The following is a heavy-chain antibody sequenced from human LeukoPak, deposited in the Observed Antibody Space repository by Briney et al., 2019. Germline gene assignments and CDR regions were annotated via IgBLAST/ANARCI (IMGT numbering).Heavy chain of an antibody. D-gene: IGHD6-13*01. CDR2: INPNSGDT. V-gene: IGHV1-2*06. Sequence: ASVKVSCKASGYTFTGYHMHWVRQAPGQGLEWMGRINPNSGDTNYAQKFQGRVTMTRDTSISTAYMELSRLTSDDTAVYYCARGGWLAAFHYWGQGILVTVSS. CDR3: ARGGWLAAFHY. J-gene: IGHJ4*02. CDR1: GYTFTGYH.